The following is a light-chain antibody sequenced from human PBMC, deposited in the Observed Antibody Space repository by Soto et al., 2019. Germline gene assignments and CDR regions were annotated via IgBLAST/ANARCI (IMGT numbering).Light chain of an antibody. CDR3: QQYGGSPIT. CDR2: GAS. V-gene: IGKV3-20*01. CDR1: QSVSSSY. Sequence: EIMLTQSPGTLSLTPGERATLSCRASQSVSSSYLAWYQQKPGQAPRLLIYGASSRATGIPDRFSGSGSGTDFTLTISRLEPEDFALYYCQQYGGSPITFGQGTRLEI. J-gene: IGKJ5*01.